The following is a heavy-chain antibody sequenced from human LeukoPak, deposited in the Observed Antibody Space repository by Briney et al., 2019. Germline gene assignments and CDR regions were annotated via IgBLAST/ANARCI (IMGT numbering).Heavy chain of an antibody. V-gene: IGHV5-51*01. J-gene: IGHJ3*02. CDR2: IYPGDSDT. D-gene: IGHD3-22*01. CDR3: ARHWPSSYYYDSSGYYYVGAFDI. Sequence: GESLKISCKGSGYSFTSYWIGWVRQMPGKGLEWMGIIYPGDSDTRYSPSFQGQVTISADKSISTAYLQWSSLKASDTAMYYCARHWPSSYYYDSSGYYYVGAFDIWGQGTMVTVS. CDR1: GYSFTSYW.